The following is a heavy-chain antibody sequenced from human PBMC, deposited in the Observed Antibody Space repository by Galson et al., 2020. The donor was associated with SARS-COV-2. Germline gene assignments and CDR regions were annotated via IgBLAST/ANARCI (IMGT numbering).Heavy chain of an antibody. D-gene: IGHD2-21*02. V-gene: IGHV4-31*03. CDR2: MFQNGRA. J-gene: IGHJ6*02. Sequence: ASETLSLTCTVSGGSININGYSWSWIRQHPGKGLEWIGFMFQNGRAFYNPSLKSRVVMSVDTAKNQFALELSSVTAADTAVYYCARVVTGIRGSYHMDVWGQGTTVTVSS. CDR3: ARVVTGIRGSYHMDV. CDR1: GGSININGYS.